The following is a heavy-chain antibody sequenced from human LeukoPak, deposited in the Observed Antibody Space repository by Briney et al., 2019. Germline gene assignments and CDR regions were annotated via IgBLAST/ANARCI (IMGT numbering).Heavy chain of an antibody. CDR1: GDSVSSNSAA. CDR3: TRGYCSGTSCYAEFDP. CDR2: TYYRSKWYS. J-gene: IGHJ5*02. Sequence: SQTLSLTCAISGDSVSSNSAAWNWIRQSPSRGLEWLGRTYYRSKWYSDYAVSVKSRITINTDTSKNQFSLQLNSVTPDDTAVYYCTRGYCSGTSCYAEFDPWGQGSPVTVSS. V-gene: IGHV6-1*01. D-gene: IGHD2-15*01.